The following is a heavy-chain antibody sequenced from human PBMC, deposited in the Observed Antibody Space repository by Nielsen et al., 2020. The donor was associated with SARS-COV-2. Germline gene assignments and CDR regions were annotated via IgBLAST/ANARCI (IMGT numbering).Heavy chain of an antibody. CDR1: GYTFTSYY. CDR2: INPSDGST. Sequence: ASVKVSCKASGYTFTSYYMHWVRQAPGQGLEWMGIINPSDGSTSYAQKFQGRVTMTRDTSTSTVYMELSSLRSEDTAVYYCARLSATLVGASYWGQGTLVTVSS. J-gene: IGHJ4*02. V-gene: IGHV1-46*01. CDR3: ARLSATLVGASY. D-gene: IGHD1-26*01.